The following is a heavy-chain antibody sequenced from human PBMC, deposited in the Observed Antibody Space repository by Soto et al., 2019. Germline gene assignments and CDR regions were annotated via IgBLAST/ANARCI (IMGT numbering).Heavy chain of an antibody. CDR3: ARDRGNWFDP. V-gene: IGHV3-74*01. J-gene: IGHJ5*02. CDR1: GFTFSSYW. Sequence: EVQLVESGGGLVQPGGSLRLSCAASGFTFSSYWMHWVRQSPGKGLVWVSRINSDGSSTRYADSVKGLFTISRDNAKNSLYLQMNSLRDEDTAVYYCARDRGNWFDPWGQGTLVTVSS. CDR2: INSDGSST.